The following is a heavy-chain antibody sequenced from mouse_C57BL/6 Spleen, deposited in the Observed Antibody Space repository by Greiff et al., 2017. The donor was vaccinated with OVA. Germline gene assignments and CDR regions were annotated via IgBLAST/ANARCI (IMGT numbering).Heavy chain of an antibody. Sequence: VQLKESGPSLVRPSQTLSLTCTVTGFSINSDCYWFCLRQFPGNKLEYTDYTFYSGITYYNPSLESRTYITRDTSKNQFSLKLSSGTREDTAASYCAGSLYDGDYGGDMDDWGKGTSVTVSS. V-gene: IGHV3-3*01. CDR1: GFSINSDCY. J-gene: IGHJ4*01. CDR2: TFYSGIT. CDR3: AGSLYDGDYGGDMDD. D-gene: IGHD2-3*01.